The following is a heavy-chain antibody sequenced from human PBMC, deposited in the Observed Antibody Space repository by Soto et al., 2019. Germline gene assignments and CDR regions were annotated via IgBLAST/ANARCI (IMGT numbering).Heavy chain of an antibody. V-gene: IGHV4-30-4*01. D-gene: IGHD5-18*01. Sequence: SETLSLTCTVSDDSISSSNNYWSWIRQPPGEGLEWIGFISYSGTTSYSPSLKSRLAISLDTSKNQFSLSLSSVTAADTAVYYCARGRGYSYGLDPWGQGTLVTVSS. CDR3: ARGRGYSYGLDP. CDR1: DDSISSSNNY. CDR2: ISYSGTT. J-gene: IGHJ5*02.